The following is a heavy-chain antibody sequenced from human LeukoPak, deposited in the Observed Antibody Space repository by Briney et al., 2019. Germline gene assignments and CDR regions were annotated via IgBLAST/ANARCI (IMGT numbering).Heavy chain of an antibody. CDR3: ARDLEYCSGGSCFTFGY. Sequence: SVKVSCKASGYTFTSYGISWVRQAPGQGLGWMGRIIPILGIANYAQKFQGRVTITADKSTSTAYMELSSLRSEDTAVYYCARDLEYCSGGSCFTFGYWGQGTLVTVSS. CDR2: IIPILGIA. CDR1: GYTFTSYG. V-gene: IGHV1-69*04. D-gene: IGHD2-15*01. J-gene: IGHJ4*02.